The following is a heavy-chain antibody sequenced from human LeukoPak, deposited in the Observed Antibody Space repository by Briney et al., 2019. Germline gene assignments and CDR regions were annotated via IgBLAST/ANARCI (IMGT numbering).Heavy chain of an antibody. CDR3: VKGGAAAGTLFLFGY. V-gene: IGHV3-64D*09. CDR2: ISSNGGST. CDR1: GFTFSSYA. D-gene: IGHD6-13*01. J-gene: IGHJ4*02. Sequence: GGSLRLSCSASGFTFSSYAMHWVRQAPGKGLEYVSAISSNGGSTYYADSVKGRFTISRDNSKNTLYLQMSSLRAEDTAVYYCVKGGAAAGTLFLFGYWGQGTLVTVSS.